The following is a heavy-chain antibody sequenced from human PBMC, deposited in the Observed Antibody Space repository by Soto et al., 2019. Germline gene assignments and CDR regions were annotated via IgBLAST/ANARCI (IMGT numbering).Heavy chain of an antibody. CDR1: GYTFTSYD. Sequence: QVQLVQSGAEVKKPGASVKVSCKASGYTFTSYDINWVRQATGQGLEWMGWMNPNSGNTGYAQKFKGRVTLTRNTSISTSYMELSSLISEDTAVYYCAREKTSYGMEVWGQGTTVTVSS. V-gene: IGHV1-8*01. J-gene: IGHJ6*02. CDR2: MNPNSGNT. CDR3: AREKTSYGMEV.